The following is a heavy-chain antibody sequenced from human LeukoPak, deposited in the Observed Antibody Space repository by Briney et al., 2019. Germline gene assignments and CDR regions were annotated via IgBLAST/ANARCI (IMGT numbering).Heavy chain of an antibody. CDR3: ARQFKYCSGGSCYQYYFDY. CDR1: GYSFTSYW. V-gene: IGHV5-51*01. D-gene: IGHD2-15*01. Sequence: GESLQISCKGSGYSFTSYWIGWVRQMPGKGLEWMGIIYPGDSDTRYSPSFQGQVTISADKSISTAYLQWSSLKASDTAMYYCARQFKYCSGGSCYQYYFDYWGQGTLVTVSS. CDR2: IYPGDSDT. J-gene: IGHJ4*02.